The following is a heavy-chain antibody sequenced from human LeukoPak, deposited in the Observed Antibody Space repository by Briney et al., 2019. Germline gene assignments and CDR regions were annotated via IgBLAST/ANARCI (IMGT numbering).Heavy chain of an antibody. CDR1: GGTFITYA. Sequence: SVKVSCKASGGTFITYAISWVRQAPGQGLEWMGGIIPIFGTTNFAQKFQGRVTITADESTSTAYMELSSQRSDDTAVYYCAAAGTFEYFDYWGQGTLVTVSS. CDR2: IIPIFGTT. D-gene: IGHD6-13*01. CDR3: AAAGTFEYFDY. V-gene: IGHV1-69*13. J-gene: IGHJ4*02.